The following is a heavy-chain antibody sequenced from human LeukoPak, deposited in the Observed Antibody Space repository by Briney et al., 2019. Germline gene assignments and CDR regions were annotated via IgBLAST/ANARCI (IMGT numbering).Heavy chain of an antibody. J-gene: IGHJ4*02. CDR3: ARGRYYDSSGSTTFDY. V-gene: IGHV1-8*01. CDR2: MNPNSGNT. CDR1: VYTFTSYD. Sequence: GASVTVSYKASVYTFTSYDINWVRQATGQGREWMGWMNPNSGNTGYAQKFQGRVTMTRNTSISTAYMELSSLRSEDTAVYYCARGRYYDSSGSTTFDYWGQGTLVTVSS. D-gene: IGHD3-22*01.